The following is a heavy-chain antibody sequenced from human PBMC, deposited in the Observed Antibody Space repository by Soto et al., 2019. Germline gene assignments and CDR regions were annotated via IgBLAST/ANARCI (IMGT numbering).Heavy chain of an antibody. Sequence: SETLCVTCTGSGGSLSSYYWSWIRQPPGKRLEWIGYIYYSGSTNYNPSLKSRVTISVDTSKNQFSLKLSSVTAADTAVYYCAREGDFGGDRYPVDATVIPCQATIVTVS. CDR1: GGSLSSYY. D-gene: IGHD2-21*02. CDR2: IYYSGST. J-gene: IGHJ3*02. CDR3: AREGDFGGDRYPVDATVI. V-gene: IGHV4-59*12.